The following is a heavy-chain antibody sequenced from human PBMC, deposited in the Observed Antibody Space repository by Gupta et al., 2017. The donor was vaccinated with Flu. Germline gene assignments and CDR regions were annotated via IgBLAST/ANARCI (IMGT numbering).Heavy chain of an antibody. CDR2: IWSDGTNK. D-gene: IGHD3-10*01. CDR3: AREGRGTSAKLDY. V-gene: IGHV3-33*01. Sequence: QVQLVESGGAVFQLGSSLRFSGGAPGFPFNTYGMHWVRQAPGKGLEWVAVIWSDGTNKYYADSVKGRFTISRDTSQNTLYLQMNGLRVDDTAVYYCAREGRGTSAKLDYWGQGTLVTVS. CDR1: GFPFNTYG. J-gene: IGHJ4*02.